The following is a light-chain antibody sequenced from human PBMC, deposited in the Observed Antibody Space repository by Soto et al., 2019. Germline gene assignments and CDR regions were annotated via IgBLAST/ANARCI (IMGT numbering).Light chain of an antibody. CDR2: AAS. CDR1: QDIRTW. J-gene: IGKJ3*01. Sequence: DIQMTQSPSSVSASVGDRVTITCRANQDIRTWLAWYQQKPGTAPKLLISAASSLDSGVPSRFSGSGSGTDFTLTISSLQPEDFATYYRQQTDSFPPIFGPGTKVDIK. CDR3: QQTDSFPPI. V-gene: IGKV1-12*01.